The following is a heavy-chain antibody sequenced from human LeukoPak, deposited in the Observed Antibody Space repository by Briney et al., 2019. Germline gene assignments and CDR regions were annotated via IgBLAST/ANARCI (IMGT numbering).Heavy chain of an antibody. J-gene: IGHJ4*02. CDR3: AKDGSSGYYYGGFDY. CDR2: ISYDGSNK. D-gene: IGHD3-22*01. Sequence: GGSLRLSCAAPGFTFSSYGMHWVRQAPGKGLEWVAVISYDGSNKYYADSVKGRFTISRDNSKNTLYLQMNSLRAEDTAVYYCAKDGSSGYYYGGFDYWGQGTLVTVSS. V-gene: IGHV3-30*18. CDR1: GFTFSSYG.